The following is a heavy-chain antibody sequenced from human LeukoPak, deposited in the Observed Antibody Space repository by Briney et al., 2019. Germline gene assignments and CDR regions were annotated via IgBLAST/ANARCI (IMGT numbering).Heavy chain of an antibody. CDR2: IHHSGST. Sequence: SETLSLTCTISGGSISTYYWNWIRQSPGKGLEWIGYIHHSGSTKYNPSLQSRVTMSMDTSKNQVSLKLSSVSAADSAVYSCATNTGSYFAWFDYWGQGTLVTVSS. D-gene: IGHD1-26*01. CDR3: ATNTGSYFAWFDY. J-gene: IGHJ4*02. V-gene: IGHV4-59*03. CDR1: GGSISTYY.